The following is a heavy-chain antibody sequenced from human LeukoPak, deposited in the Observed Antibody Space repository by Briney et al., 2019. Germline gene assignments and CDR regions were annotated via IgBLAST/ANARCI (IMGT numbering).Heavy chain of an antibody. D-gene: IGHD1-26*01. CDR1: GYTFTSSD. V-gene: IGHV1-18*01. CDR2: ISPYNGNT. Sequence: GASVKVSCKASGYTFTSSDLSWVRQAPGQGLEWMGWISPYNGNTNYAQNLQGRVTMTTDTSTSTAYMELRSLRSDDTAVYYCARGPLGRLSHWGQGTLVTVSS. CDR3: ARGPLGRLSH. J-gene: IGHJ4*02.